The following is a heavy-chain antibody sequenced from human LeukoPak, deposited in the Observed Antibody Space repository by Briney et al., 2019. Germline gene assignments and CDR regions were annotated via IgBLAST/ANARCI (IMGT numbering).Heavy chain of an antibody. V-gene: IGHV3-74*01. D-gene: IGHD2-15*01. CDR3: VRGGASTWS. Sequence: GGSLRLSCAASGFTFNSYWMHWVRQPPGKGPVWVSRINNDGSSAIYADSVKGRFTISRDDAKNTLYLQMNSLRAGDTAVYYCVRGGASTWSWGQGTLVTVSS. CDR1: GFTFNSYW. CDR2: INNDGSSA. J-gene: IGHJ5*02.